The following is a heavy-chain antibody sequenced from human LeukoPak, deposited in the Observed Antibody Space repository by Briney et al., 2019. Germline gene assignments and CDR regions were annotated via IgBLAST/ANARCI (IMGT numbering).Heavy chain of an antibody. CDR2: VSNSGGST. V-gene: IGHV3-23*01. J-gene: IGHJ4*02. Sequence: GGSLRLSCAASGFTFSSYAMSWVRQAPGKGLEWVSAVSNSGGSTYYADSVKGRFTMSRDNSKNTLYLQMNSLRAEDTAVYYCAKDSNSGSYFDYWGQGTPVTVSS. CDR3: AKDSNSGSYFDY. D-gene: IGHD1-26*01. CDR1: GFTFSSYA.